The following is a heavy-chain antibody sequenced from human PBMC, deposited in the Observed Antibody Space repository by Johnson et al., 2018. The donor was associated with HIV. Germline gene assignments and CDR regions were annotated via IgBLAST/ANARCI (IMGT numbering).Heavy chain of an antibody. D-gene: IGHD6-6*01. CDR1: GFIVSNNY. Sequence: VQLVESGGGLIQPGGSLRLSCAASGFIVSNNYMSWVRQAPGKGLEWVSGINWNGGSTGYADSVKGRFTISRDNAKNSLYLQMNSLRAEDTAVYYCARESSSSSGAVDIWGQGTMVTVSS. V-gene: IGHV3-20*04. CDR3: ARESSSSSGAVDI. CDR2: INWNGGST. J-gene: IGHJ3*02.